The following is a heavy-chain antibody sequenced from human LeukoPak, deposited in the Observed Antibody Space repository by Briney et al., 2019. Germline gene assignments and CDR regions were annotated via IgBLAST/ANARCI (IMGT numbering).Heavy chain of an antibody. J-gene: IGHJ4*02. CDR3: ARTRRVATKFDY. V-gene: IGHV4-34*01. CDR2: INHSGST. CDR1: GGSFSGYY. D-gene: IGHD5-12*01. Sequence: SETLSLTCAVYGGSFSGYYWSWIRQPPGKGLEWIGEINHSGSTNYNPSLKSRVTISVDTSKNQFSLKLSSVTAADTAVYYCARTRRVATKFDYWGLGTLVTVSS.